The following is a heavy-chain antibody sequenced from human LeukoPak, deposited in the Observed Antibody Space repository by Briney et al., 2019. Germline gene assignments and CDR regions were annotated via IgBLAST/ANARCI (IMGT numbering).Heavy chain of an antibody. V-gene: IGHV3-30*02. Sequence: QPGGSLRLSCAASGFTFSSYWMHWVRQAPGKGLEWVAFIRYDGSNKYYADSVKGRFTISRDNSKNTLYLQMNSLRAEDTAVYYCAKARGYSYGYIDYWGQGTLVTVSS. J-gene: IGHJ4*02. D-gene: IGHD5-18*01. CDR3: AKARGYSYGYIDY. CDR1: GFTFSSYW. CDR2: IRYDGSNK.